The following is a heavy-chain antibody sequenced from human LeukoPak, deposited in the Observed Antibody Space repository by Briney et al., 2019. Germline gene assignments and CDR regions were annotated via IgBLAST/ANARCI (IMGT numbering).Heavy chain of an antibody. CDR2: ISGSGGST. Sequence: GGSLRLFCAASGFTFSNYAMSWVRQAPGKGLEWVSAISGSGGSTYYADSVKGRFTISRDNSKNTLYLQMNSLRAEDTAVYYCANLPGIAAAGTLDYWGQGTLVTVSS. D-gene: IGHD6-13*01. CDR3: ANLPGIAAAGTLDY. CDR1: GFTFSNYA. J-gene: IGHJ4*02. V-gene: IGHV3-23*01.